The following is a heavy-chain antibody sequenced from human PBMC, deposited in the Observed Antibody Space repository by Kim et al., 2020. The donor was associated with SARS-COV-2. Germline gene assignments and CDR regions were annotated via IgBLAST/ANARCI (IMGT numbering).Heavy chain of an antibody. Sequence: SQTLSLTCAISGDSVSSNSAVWNWIRQSPSRGLEWLGRIYYTSKWSSDYSLAVKSRIIINPDTSKNQFSLHLNSVTPDDTAMYYCTMGLSATGSGPGDYWGQGTLVTVSS. D-gene: IGHD3-10*01. CDR2: IYYTSKWSS. CDR3: TMGLSATGSGPGDY. V-gene: IGHV6-1*01. CDR1: GDSVSSNSAV. J-gene: IGHJ4*02.